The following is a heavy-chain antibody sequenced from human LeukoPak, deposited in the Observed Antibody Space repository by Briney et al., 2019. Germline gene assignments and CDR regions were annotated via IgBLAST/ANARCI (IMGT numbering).Heavy chain of an antibody. CDR1: GFTFDDYA. CDR2: ISWNSGSI. D-gene: IGHD3-22*01. J-gene: IGHJ4*02. CDR3: AKDGGYYDPMYYFDY. Sequence: PGGSLRLSCAASGFTFDDYAMHWVRQAPGKGLEWVSGISWNSGSIGYADSVKGRFTISRDNAKNSLYLQMNSLRAEDTALYYCAKDGGYYDPMYYFDYWGQGTLVTVSS. V-gene: IGHV3-9*01.